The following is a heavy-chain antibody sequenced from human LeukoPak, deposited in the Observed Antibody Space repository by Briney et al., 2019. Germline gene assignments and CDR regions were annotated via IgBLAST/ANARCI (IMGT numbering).Heavy chain of an antibody. D-gene: IGHD5-12*01. CDR2: IYHSGST. CDR1: GGSISSGGYY. V-gene: IGHV4-30-2*01. CDR3: ARLTDSGYEIDY. Sequence: PSETLSLTCTVSGGSISSGGYYWSWIRQPPGKGLEWIGYIYHSGSTYYNPSLKSRVTISLDTSKNRFSLNLRSVTAADTAVYYCARLTDSGYEIDYWGQGTPVTVSS. J-gene: IGHJ4*02.